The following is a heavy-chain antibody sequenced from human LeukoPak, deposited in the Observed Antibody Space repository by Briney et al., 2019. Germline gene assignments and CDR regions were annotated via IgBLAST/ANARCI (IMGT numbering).Heavy chain of an antibody. CDR3: VRNLAVAGTRFDS. D-gene: IGHD6-19*01. V-gene: IGHV3-7*03. CDR2: IKQDGSDR. CDR1: GFTFRNYW. J-gene: IGHJ4*02. Sequence: GGSLRLSCAASGFTFRNYWMSWVRQVPGTGLEWVANIKQDGSDRNYVTSVGGRFTISRDNAESSLYLQMNSLRAEDTAVYYCVRNLAVAGTRFDSWGQGTLVTVSS.